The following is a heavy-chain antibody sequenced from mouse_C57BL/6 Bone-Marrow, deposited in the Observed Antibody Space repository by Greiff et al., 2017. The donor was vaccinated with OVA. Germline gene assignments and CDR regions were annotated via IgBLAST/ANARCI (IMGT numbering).Heavy chain of an antibody. CDR3: ARPLITTVVAYYFDY. CDR2: ISPNNGGT. CDR1: GYTFTDYY. D-gene: IGHD1-1*01. Sequence: EVQLQQSGPELVKPGASVKISCKASGYTFTDYYMNWVKQSHGKSLEWIGDISPNNGGTSYNQKFKGKATLTVDKSSSTAYMELRSLTSEDSAVYYCARPLITTVVAYYFDYWGQGTTLTVSS. J-gene: IGHJ2*01. V-gene: IGHV1-26*01.